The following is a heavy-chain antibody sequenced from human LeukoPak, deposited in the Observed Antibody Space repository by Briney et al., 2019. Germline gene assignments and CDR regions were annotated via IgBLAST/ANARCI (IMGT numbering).Heavy chain of an antibody. CDR3: VRAGGTSWSDY. Sequence: GRSLRLSCAASGFTFSSYAMHWVRQAPGKGLEWVAVISYDGSNKYYADSVKGRFTISRDNSKNTLYLQMNSLRAEDTAVYYCVRAGGTSWSDYWGQGTLVTVSS. V-gene: IGHV3-30-3*01. D-gene: IGHD6-13*01. CDR2: ISYDGSNK. J-gene: IGHJ4*02. CDR1: GFTFSSYA.